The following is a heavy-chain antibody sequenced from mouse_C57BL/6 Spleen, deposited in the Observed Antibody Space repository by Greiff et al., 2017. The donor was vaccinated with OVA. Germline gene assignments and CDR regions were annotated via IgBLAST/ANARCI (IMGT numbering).Heavy chain of an antibody. CDR3: TPSPSYAMDY. Sequence: EVMLVESGAELVRPGASVKLSCTASGFNIKDDSMHWVKQRPEQGLEWIGWIDPENGDTEYASKFQGKATITADTSSNTAYLQLSSLTSEDTAVYYCTPSPSYAMDYWGQGTSVTVSS. J-gene: IGHJ4*01. CDR2: IDPENGDT. D-gene: IGHD2-10*02. CDR1: GFNIKDDS. V-gene: IGHV14-4*01.